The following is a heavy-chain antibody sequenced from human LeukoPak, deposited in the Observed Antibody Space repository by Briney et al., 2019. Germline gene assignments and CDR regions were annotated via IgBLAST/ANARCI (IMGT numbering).Heavy chain of an antibody. CDR3: ASGDVGITTQSGIASGWIFDY. CDR1: GDTLDNYA. CDR2: IIPIFGKP. V-gene: IGHV1-69*05. D-gene: IGHD6-19*01. Sequence: SVKVSCKASGDTLDNYALSWVRQAPGQGPEWMGGIIPIFGKPKYAQRFQGRATFTTDESTSTVHLELTNLRSDDTAVYYCASGDVGITTQSGIASGWIFDYWGQGTLVTVSS. J-gene: IGHJ4*02.